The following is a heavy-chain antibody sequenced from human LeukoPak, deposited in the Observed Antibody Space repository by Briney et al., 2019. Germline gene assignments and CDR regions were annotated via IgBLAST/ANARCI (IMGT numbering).Heavy chain of an antibody. J-gene: IGHJ6*02. CDR3: ARARYDYYDSSGYQDV. CDR2: ISYDGSNK. D-gene: IGHD3-22*01. V-gene: IGHV3-30*03. Sequence: GGSLRLSCAASGFTFSSYSMNWVRQAPGKGLEWVAVISYDGSNKYYADSVKGRFTISRDNSKNTLYLQMNSLRAEDTAVYYCARARYDYYDSSGYQDVWGQGTTVTVS. CDR1: GFTFSSYS.